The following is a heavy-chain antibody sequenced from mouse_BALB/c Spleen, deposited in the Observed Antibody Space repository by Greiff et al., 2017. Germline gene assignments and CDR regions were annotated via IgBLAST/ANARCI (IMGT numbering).Heavy chain of an antibody. D-gene: IGHD3-1*01. CDR3: ARSGRFYAMDY. V-gene: IGHV1S56*01. Sequence: QVQLKQSGPELVKPGASVRISCKASGYTFTSYYIHWVKQRPGQGLEWIGWIYPGNVNTKYNEKFKGKATLTADKSSSTAYMQLSSLTSEDSAVYFCARSGRFYAMDYWGQGTSVTVSS. CDR2: IYPGNVNT. J-gene: IGHJ4*01. CDR1: GYTFTSYY.